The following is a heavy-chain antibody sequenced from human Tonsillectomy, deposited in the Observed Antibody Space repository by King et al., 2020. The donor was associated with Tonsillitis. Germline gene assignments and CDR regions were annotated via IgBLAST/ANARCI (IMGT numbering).Heavy chain of an antibody. J-gene: IGHJ4*02. V-gene: IGHV4-39*01. CDR3: ARLGSGGSCDY. D-gene: IGHD2-15*01. Sequence: QLQESGPGLVKPSETLSLTCTVSGGSISSSSYYWGWIRQPPGKGLEWIGSIYYSGSTYYNPSLRSRVTISVDTSKNQFSLKLRSVTAADTAVYYCARLGSGGSCDYWGQGTLVTVSS. CDR1: GGSISSSSYY. CDR2: IYYSGST.